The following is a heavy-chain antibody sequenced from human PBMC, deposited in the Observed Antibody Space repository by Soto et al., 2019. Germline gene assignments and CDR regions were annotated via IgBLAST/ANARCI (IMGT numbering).Heavy chain of an antibody. Sequence: SGPTLVNPTQTLTLTCTFSGFSLTSSAVGVGWVRQPPGKALEWLALIYWNDDKRYSPSLKSRLTITKDTLKNQVILTMTNMDPVDTGTYYCARTHIVVVTAATYFWFDSWGQGALVTVSS. CDR1: GFSLTSSAVG. CDR2: IYWNDDK. V-gene: IGHV2-5*01. J-gene: IGHJ5*01. D-gene: IGHD2-21*02. CDR3: ARTHIVVVTAATYFWFDS.